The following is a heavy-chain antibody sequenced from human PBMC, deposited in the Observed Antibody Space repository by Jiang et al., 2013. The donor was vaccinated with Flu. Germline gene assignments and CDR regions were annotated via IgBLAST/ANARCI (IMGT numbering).Heavy chain of an antibody. CDR3: ARALRGNWFDP. Sequence: VQLVESGGGLVQPGGSLRLSCAASGFTFSSYDMHWVRQATGKGLEWVSAIGTAGDTYYPGSVKGRFTISRENAKNSLYLQMNSLRAEDTAVYYCARALRGNWFDPWGQGTLVTVSS. J-gene: IGHJ5*02. V-gene: IGHV3-13*01. CDR1: GFTFSSYD. CDR2: IGTAGDT.